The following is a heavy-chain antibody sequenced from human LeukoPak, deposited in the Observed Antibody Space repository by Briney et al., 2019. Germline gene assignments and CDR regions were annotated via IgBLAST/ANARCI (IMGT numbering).Heavy chain of an antibody. V-gene: IGHV4-59*01. D-gene: IGHD3-3*01. CDR2: IYYSGST. CDR3: ARGPPSGDFWSGYPDLPAAAGRIPDAFWFDP. CDR1: GGSISSYY. J-gene: IGHJ5*02. Sequence: KASETLSLTCTVSGGSISSYYWSWIRQPPGKGLEWIGYIYYSGSTNYNPSLKSRVTISVDTSKNQFSLKLSSVTAADTAVYYCARGPPSGDFWSGYPDLPAAAGRIPDAFWFDPWGQGTLVTVSS.